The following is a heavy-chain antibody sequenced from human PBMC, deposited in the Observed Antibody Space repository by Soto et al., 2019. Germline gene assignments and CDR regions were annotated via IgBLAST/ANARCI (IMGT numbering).Heavy chain of an antibody. V-gene: IGHV5-51*01. CDR3: ARGRGATAFDI. CDR2: INLGDSDT. Sequence: GESLKISCKGSGYSFTSYWIGWVRQMSGKGLERMGIINLGDSDTRYSPSFQGQVTISADKSISTAYLQWSSLKASDTAMYYCARGRGATAFDIWGQGTRVTVSS. J-gene: IGHJ3*02. CDR1: GYSFTSYW. D-gene: IGHD1-26*01.